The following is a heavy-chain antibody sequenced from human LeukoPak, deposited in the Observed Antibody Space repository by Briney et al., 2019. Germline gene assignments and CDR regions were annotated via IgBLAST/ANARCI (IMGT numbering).Heavy chain of an antibody. J-gene: IGHJ4*02. D-gene: IGHD7-27*01. CDR3: ATSNWGSDY. Sequence: GGSLRLSCAVSGFTFNSYWMSWVRQAPGKGLEWVANINQGGSERYNVDSVKGRFTISRDNAKNSLYLQMNSLRAEDTAVYYCATSNWGSDYWGQGIPVTVSS. V-gene: IGHV3-7*01. CDR2: INQGGSER. CDR1: GFTFNSYW.